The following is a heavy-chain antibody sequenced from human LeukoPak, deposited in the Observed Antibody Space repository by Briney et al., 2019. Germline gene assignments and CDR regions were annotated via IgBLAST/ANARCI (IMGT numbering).Heavy chain of an antibody. Sequence: PGGSLRLSCAASGFTVSSYEMNWVRQAPGKGLEWVSGINWNGGSTGYADSVKGRFTISRDNAKNSLYLQMNSLRAEDTALYYCASLNYGDYLPHYYMDVWGKGTTVTVSS. CDR2: INWNGGST. CDR3: ASLNYGDYLPHYYMDV. V-gene: IGHV3-20*04. D-gene: IGHD4-17*01. CDR1: GFTVSSYE. J-gene: IGHJ6*03.